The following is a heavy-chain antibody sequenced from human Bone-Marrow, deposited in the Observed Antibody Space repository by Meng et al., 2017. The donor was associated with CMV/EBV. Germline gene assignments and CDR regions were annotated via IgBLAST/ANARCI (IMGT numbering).Heavy chain of an antibody. CDR2: ISAYNGNT. D-gene: IGHD2-15*01. V-gene: IGHV1-18*01. CDR1: FHSYG. CDR3: ARAEDIVVVVAATGWFDP. J-gene: IGHJ5*02. Sequence: FHSYGISWVRHAPGQGLEWMGWISAYNGNTNYAQKLQGRVTMTTDTSTSTAYMELRSLRSDDTAVYYCARAEDIVVVVAATGWFDPWGQGTLVTVSS.